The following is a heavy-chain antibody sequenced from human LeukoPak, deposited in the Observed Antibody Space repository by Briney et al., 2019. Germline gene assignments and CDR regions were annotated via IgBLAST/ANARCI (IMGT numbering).Heavy chain of an antibody. CDR1: GFTFSSYG. CDR3: ARDVPVHYYDSSGYSPFDY. CDR2: IWYDGSNK. D-gene: IGHD3-22*01. J-gene: IGHJ4*02. V-gene: IGHV3-33*01. Sequence: PGGSLRLSCAASGFTFSSYGMHWVRQAPGKGLEWVAVIWYDGSNKYYADSVKGRFTISRDNSKDTLYLQMNSLRAEDTAVYYCARDVPVHYYDSSGYSPFDYWGQGTLVTVSS.